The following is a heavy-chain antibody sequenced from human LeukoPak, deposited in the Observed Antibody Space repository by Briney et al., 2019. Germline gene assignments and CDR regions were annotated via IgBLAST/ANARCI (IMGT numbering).Heavy chain of an antibody. V-gene: IGHV3-53*01. D-gene: IGHD3-10*01. CDR1: GFTVSSNY. CDR2: IYSGGST. CDR3: ARVHYYGSGSYYKIDWFDP. Sequence: PGGSLRLSCAASGFTVSSNYMSWVRQAPGKGLEWVSVIYSGGSTYYADSVKGRFTISRDNSKNTLYLQMNSLRAEDTAVYYCARVHYYGSGSYYKIDWFDPWGQGTLVTVSS. J-gene: IGHJ5*02.